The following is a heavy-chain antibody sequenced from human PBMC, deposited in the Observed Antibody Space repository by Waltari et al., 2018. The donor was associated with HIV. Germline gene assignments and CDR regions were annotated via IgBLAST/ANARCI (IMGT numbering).Heavy chain of an antibody. J-gene: IGHJ6*02. CDR2: ISSSSSYI. V-gene: IGHV3-21*01. CDR1: GFTFSRYS. D-gene: IGHD3-16*01. CDR3: ARDFWGGYYYGMDV. Sequence: EVQLVESGGGLVKPGGFLRPPCAASGFTFSRYSLDWVRQAPGKGREWVSSISSSSSYIYYADSVKGRFTISRDNAKNSLYLQMNSLRAEDTAVYYCARDFWGGYYYGMDVWGQGTTVTVSS.